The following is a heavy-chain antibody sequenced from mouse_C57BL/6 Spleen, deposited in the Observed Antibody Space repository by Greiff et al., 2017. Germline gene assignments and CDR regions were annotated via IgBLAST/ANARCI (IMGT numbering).Heavy chain of an antibody. V-gene: IGHV1-15*01. CDR2: IDPETGGT. CDR1: GYTFTAYE. J-gene: IGHJ2*01. CDR3: TRYYSNYFDY. D-gene: IGHD2-5*01. Sequence: QVQLQQSGAELVRPGASVTLSCKASGYTFTAYEMHWVKQTPVHGLEWIGAIDPETGGTAYNQKFKGKAILTADKSSSTAYMELRSLTSEDSAVYYCTRYYSNYFDYWGQGTTLTVSS.